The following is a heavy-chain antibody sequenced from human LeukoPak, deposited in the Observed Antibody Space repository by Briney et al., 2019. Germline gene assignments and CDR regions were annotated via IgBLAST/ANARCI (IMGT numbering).Heavy chain of an antibody. J-gene: IGHJ4*02. V-gene: IGHV4-59*01. Sequence: SETLSLTCTVSGDSISSYYGSWIRQPPGKGLEWIGYIYYSGSPNYNPSLKSRVTISVDTSKNQFSLKLSSVTAADTAVYYCARGGSGLFDYWGQGTLVTVSS. CDR1: GDSISSYY. D-gene: IGHD6-19*01. CDR3: ARGGSGLFDY. CDR2: IYYSGSP.